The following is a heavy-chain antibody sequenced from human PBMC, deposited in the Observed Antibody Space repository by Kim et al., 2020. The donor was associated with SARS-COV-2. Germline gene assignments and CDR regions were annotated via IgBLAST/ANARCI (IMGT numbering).Heavy chain of an antibody. V-gene: IGHV3-7*01. J-gene: IGHJ4*02. D-gene: IGHD3-22*01. Sequence: GGSLRLSCAASGFTFSSYWMSWVRQAPGKGLEWVANIKQDGSEKYYVDSVKGRFTISRDNAKNSLYLQMNSLRAEDTAVYYCASGYYDSSGQYYFDYWGQGTLVTVSS. CDR3: ASGYYDSSGQYYFDY. CDR1: GFTFSSYW. CDR2: IKQDGSEK.